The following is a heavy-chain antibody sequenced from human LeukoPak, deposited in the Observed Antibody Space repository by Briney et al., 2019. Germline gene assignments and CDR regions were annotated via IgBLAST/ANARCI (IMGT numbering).Heavy chain of an antibody. V-gene: IGHV3-21*06. Sequence: GGSLRLSCAASGVTFSGYSMNWVRQAPGKGLEWVSSISGSSSSIYYADSVRGRFTISRDNAKNSLYLQMNSLRGEDTAVYYCARANFPDYWGQGTLVTVSS. CDR2: ISGSSSSI. CDR1: GVTFSGYS. J-gene: IGHJ4*02. D-gene: IGHD3-3*01. CDR3: ARANFPDY.